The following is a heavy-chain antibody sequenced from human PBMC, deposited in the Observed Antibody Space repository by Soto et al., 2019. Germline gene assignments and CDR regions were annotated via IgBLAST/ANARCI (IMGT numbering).Heavy chain of an antibody. J-gene: IGHJ4*02. Sequence: QVQLQESGPGLVKPSQTLSLTCTVSGGSISSGGYYWSWIRQHPGKGLEWIGYIYYSGSTYYNPXLXSXXTISVDTAKNQFSLKRRSVTAAATAAYYCARGVIHWGQGPLVTVSS. V-gene: IGHV4-31*01. CDR3: ARGVIH. CDR2: IYYSGST. CDR1: GGSISSGGYY. D-gene: IGHD2-21*01.